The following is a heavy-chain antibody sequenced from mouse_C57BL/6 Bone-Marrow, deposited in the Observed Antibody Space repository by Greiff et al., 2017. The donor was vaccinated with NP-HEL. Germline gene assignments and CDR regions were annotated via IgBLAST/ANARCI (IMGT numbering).Heavy chain of an antibody. V-gene: IGHV1-64*01. J-gene: IGHJ3*01. CDR1: GYTFTSYW. CDR2: IHPNSGST. CDR3: ARERDGALEWFAY. D-gene: IGHD1-1*02. Sequence: QVQLQQPGAELVKPGASVKLSCKASGYTFTSYWMHWVKQRPGQGLEWIGMIHPNSGSTNYNEKFKSKATLTVDKSSSTAYMQLSSLTSEDSAVYYCARERDGALEWFAYWGQGTLVTVSA.